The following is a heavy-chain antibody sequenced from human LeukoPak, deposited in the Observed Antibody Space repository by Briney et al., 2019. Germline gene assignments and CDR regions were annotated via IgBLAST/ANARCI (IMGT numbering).Heavy chain of an antibody. CDR1: GFTFGSYA. Sequence: PGGSLRLSCAASGFTFGSYAMSWVRQAPGKGLEWVSAISGSGGSTYYADSVKGRFTISRDNSKNTLYLQMNSLRAEDTAVYYCAKDRSMILEWLTDYWGQGTLVTVSS. CDR2: ISGSGGST. J-gene: IGHJ4*02. CDR3: AKDRSMILEWLTDY. D-gene: IGHD3-3*01. V-gene: IGHV3-23*01.